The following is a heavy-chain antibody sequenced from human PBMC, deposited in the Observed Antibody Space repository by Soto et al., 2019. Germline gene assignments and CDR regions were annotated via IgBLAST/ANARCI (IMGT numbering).Heavy chain of an antibody. CDR2: INPDTGDT. V-gene: IGHV1-2*04. CDR3: ARVPYTSSTYFYYGMDA. Sequence: GASVKVSCKASGYIFIDYYIHWVRQAPGQGLEWMGWINPDTGDTNYAQKFQGWVTVTRDTSISTAYMEVSRLKSDDTAVYYCARVPYTSSTYFYYGMDAWGRGTTVTVSS. D-gene: IGHD6-6*01. CDR1: GYIFIDYY. J-gene: IGHJ6*02.